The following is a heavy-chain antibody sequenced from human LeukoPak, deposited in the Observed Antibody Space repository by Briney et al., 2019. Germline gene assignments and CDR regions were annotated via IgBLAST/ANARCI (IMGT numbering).Heavy chain of an antibody. J-gene: IGHJ6*03. CDR2: ISSSSSYI. CDR1: GFTFSTYS. Sequence: TGGSLRLSCAASGFTFSTYSMNWVRQAPGKGLEWVSSISSSSSYISYADSVKGRFTISRDNAKNSLHLQMNSLRAEDTGVYYCARDQVSNQGYYYMDVWGKGTTVTVSS. V-gene: IGHV3-21*01. D-gene: IGHD4-11*01. CDR3: ARDQVSNQGYYYMDV.